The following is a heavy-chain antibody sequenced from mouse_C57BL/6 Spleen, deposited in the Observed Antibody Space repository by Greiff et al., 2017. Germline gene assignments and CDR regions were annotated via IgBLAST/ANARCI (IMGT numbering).Heavy chain of an antibody. V-gene: IGHV1-7*01. J-gene: IGHJ4*01. CDR2: INPSSGYT. CDR3: GLYDYDGYAMDY. Sequence: VQLQQSGAELAKPGASVKLSCKASGYTFTSYWMHWVKQRPGQGLEWIGYINPSSGYTKYNQKFNDKATLTADKSSSTAYMQLSSLTYEDSAVYYCGLYDYDGYAMDYWGQGTSGTVSS. CDR1: GYTFTSYW. D-gene: IGHD2-4*01.